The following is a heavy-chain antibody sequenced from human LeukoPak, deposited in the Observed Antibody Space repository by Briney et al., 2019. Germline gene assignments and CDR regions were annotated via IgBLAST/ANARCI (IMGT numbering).Heavy chain of an antibody. J-gene: IGHJ4*02. CDR2: ISGTGGST. CDR3: AREDYDILTGYYGLLGY. CDR1: GFMFSTYA. V-gene: IGHV3-23*01. Sequence: GGSLRLSCAGSGFMFSTYAMSWVRQAPGQGLEWISGISGTGGSTYYADSVKGRFTISRDNAKNSLYLQMNSLRAEDTAVYYCAREDYDILTGYYGLLGYWGQGTLVTVSS. D-gene: IGHD3-9*01.